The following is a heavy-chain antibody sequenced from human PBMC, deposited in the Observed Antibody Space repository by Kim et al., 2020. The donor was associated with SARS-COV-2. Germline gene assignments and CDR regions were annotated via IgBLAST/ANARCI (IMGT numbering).Heavy chain of an antibody. V-gene: IGHV4-34*01. J-gene: IGHJ4*02. Sequence: SETLSLTCAVYGGSFSGYYWSWIRQPPGKGLEWIGEINHSGSTNYNPSLKSRVTISVDTSKNQFSLKLSSVTAADTAVYYCARGPAVYILTGYTHFPHFDYWGQGTLVTVSS. CDR3: ARGPAVYILTGYTHFPHFDY. CDR1: GGSFSGYY. D-gene: IGHD3-9*01. CDR2: INHSGST.